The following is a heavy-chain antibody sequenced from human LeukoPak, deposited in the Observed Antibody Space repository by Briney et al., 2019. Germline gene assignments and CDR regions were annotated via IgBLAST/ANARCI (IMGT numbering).Heavy chain of an antibody. CDR2: IKQDGSEK. CDR1: GFTFSGYW. J-gene: IGHJ5*02. V-gene: IGHV3-7*03. CDR3: ARDLWFDP. Sequence: GGSLRLSCAASGFTFSGYWMTWVRQAPGEGLEWVANIKQDGSEKYYADSVKGRFTISRDNAKHSLYLQMNSLRAEDTAVYYCARDLWFDPWGQGTLVTVSS.